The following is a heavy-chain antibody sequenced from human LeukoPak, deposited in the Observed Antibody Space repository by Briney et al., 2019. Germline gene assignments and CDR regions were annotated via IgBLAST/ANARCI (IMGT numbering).Heavy chain of an antibody. CDR1: GFTLSSYA. Sequence: TGGSLRLSCAASGFTLSSYAVSWVRQAPGKGLEWVSAISSGRGNTYYAGSVKGRFTIFRDNSKNTLYLQMNSLRAEDTAVYYCARSRAAVVRGELIPSFYYGMDVWGQGTRVTVS. CDR3: ARSRAAVVRGELIPSFYYGMDV. V-gene: IGHV3-23*01. J-gene: IGHJ6*02. CDR2: ISSGRGNT. D-gene: IGHD3-10*01.